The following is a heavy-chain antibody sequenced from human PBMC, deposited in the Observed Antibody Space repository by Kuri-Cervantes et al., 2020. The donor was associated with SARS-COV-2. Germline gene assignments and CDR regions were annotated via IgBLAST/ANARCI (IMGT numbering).Heavy chain of an antibody. CDR2: IIPIFGTA. CDR3: ARDPFRVQNYYDSSGYFPFDY. CDR1: GGTFSSYA. Sequence: SVQVSCKASGGTFSSYAISWVGQAPGQGLEWMGGIIPIFGTANYAQKFQGRVTITADKSTSTAYMELRSLRSDDTAVYYCARDPFRVQNYYDSSGYFPFDYWGQGTLVTVSS. J-gene: IGHJ4*02. D-gene: IGHD3-22*01. V-gene: IGHV1-69*06.